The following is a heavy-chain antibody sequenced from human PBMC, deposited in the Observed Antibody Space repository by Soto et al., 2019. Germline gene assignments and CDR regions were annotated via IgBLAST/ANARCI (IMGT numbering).Heavy chain of an antibody. V-gene: IGHV1-2*02. J-gene: IGHJ4*02. Sequence: QVQLVQSGAEVKQPGASMKVSCKASGYIFSDNYIHWVRQAPGQGLEWMAWINPKSGGTNYARNFQGRVTLTRDTSISTAYMDLSRLTSDDTAVYYCARAGEDSSGWFDYWGQGTLVTVSS. D-gene: IGHD6-19*01. CDR2: INPKSGGT. CDR1: GYIFSDNY. CDR3: ARAGEDSSGWFDY.